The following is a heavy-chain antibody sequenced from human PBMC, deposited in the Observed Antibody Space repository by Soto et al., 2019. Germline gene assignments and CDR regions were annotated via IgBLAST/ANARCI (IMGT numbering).Heavy chain of an antibody. V-gene: IGHV3-30*18. CDR1: GFTFNSNG. D-gene: IGHD3-10*01. CDR3: AKDGGSGSYSGWFDP. Sequence: GGSLRLSCAASGFTFNSNGMHWVRQAPGKGLEWVAVISHDGTYGFYADSVKGRFSISRDNSKNTVFLEMNSLRVEDTAVYYCAKDGGSGSYSGWFDPWGQGSLVTVS. J-gene: IGHJ5*02. CDR2: ISHDGTYG.